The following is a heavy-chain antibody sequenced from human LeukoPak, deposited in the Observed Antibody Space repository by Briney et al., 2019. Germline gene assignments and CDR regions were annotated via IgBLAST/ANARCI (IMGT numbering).Heavy chain of an antibody. CDR3: AITYYYDSSGYPLDY. J-gene: IGHJ4*02. CDR1: GYTFTSYG. Sequence: ASVKVSCKASGYTFTSYGISWVRQAPGQGLEWMGWIIAYNGNTNYAQKLQGRVTMTTDTSTSTAYMELRSLRSDDTAVYYCAITYYYDSSGYPLDYWGQGTLVTVSS. CDR2: IIAYNGNT. D-gene: IGHD3-22*01. V-gene: IGHV1-18*01.